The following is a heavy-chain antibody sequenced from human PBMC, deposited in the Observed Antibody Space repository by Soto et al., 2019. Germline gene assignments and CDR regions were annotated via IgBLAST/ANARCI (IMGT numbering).Heavy chain of an antibody. CDR1: GGPISGSSYY. D-gene: IGHD2-2*02. Sequence: HLQLQESGPGLVKPSETLSLTCTVSGGPISGSSYYWGWVRQPPGKGLEWIGSIYYSGSTYYNPSLKSRVTLSVDTSKNQFSLKLSSVTAADTAVYFCARQFCTSSVCYTYFDYWGQGILVTVSS. V-gene: IGHV4-39*01. J-gene: IGHJ4*02. CDR2: IYYSGST. CDR3: ARQFCTSSVCYTYFDY.